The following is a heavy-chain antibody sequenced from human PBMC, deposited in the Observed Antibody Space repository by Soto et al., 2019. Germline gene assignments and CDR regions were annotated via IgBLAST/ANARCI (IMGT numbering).Heavy chain of an antibody. J-gene: IGHJ4*02. Sequence: SVKVSCKASGGTFSSYAISWVRQAPGQGLEWMGGIIPIFGTANYAQKFQGRVTITADESTRTAYMELSSLRSEDTAVYYCASPRLPFASGPKGIFDYWGEGTLVTVSS. CDR3: ASPRLPFASGPKGIFDY. CDR1: GGTFSSYA. CDR2: IIPIFGTA. V-gene: IGHV1-69*13. D-gene: IGHD2-15*01.